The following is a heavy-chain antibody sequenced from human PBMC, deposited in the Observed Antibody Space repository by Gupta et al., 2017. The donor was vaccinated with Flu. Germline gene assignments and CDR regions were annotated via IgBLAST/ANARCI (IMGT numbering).Heavy chain of an antibody. V-gene: IGHV3-30*18. CDR1: GLTFSSYG. CDR2: IASDGSHK. J-gene: IGHJ6*03. CDR3: AKDGPGTASCPYYCYYMDV. Sequence: QMQLVESGGGVVQFGTSLRLSCAASGLTFSSYGMHWVRQAPGKGLEWVGDIASDGSHKDYADSVRGRFTIARDNSKNTLSLEMDSLRVEDTAVYYCAKDGPGTASCPYYCYYMDVWGKGTTVTVSS. D-gene: IGHD2-2*01.